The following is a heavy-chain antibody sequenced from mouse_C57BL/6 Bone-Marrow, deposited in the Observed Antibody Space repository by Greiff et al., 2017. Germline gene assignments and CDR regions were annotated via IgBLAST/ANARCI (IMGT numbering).Heavy chain of an antibody. CDR3: AREDDGYYWFAY. D-gene: IGHD2-3*01. V-gene: IGHV1-54*01. Sequence: VHLVESGAELVRPGTSVKVSCKASGYAFTNYLIEWVKQRPGQGLEWIGVINPGSGGTNYNEKFKGKATLTADKSSSTAYMQLSSLTSEDSAVYFCAREDDGYYWFAYWGQGTLVTVSA. CDR1: GYAFTNYL. J-gene: IGHJ3*01. CDR2: INPGSGGT.